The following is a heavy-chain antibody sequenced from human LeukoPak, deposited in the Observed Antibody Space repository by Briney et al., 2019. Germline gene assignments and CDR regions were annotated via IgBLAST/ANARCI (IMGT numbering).Heavy chain of an antibody. CDR1: GFTFSSYS. J-gene: IGHJ3*02. V-gene: IGHV3-21*01. CDR2: ISSSSSYI. D-gene: IGHD1-26*01. Sequence: GGSLRLSCAASGFTFSSYSMNRVRQAPGKGLEWVSSISSSSSYIYYADSVRGRFTISRDNAKNSLYLQMNSLRAEDTAVYYCAREDGSYKAFDIWGQGTMVTVSS. CDR3: AREDGSYKAFDI.